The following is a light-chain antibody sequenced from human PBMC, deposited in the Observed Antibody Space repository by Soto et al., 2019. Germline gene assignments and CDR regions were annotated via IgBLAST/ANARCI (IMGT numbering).Light chain of an antibody. CDR2: DAS. Sequence: EIVMTQSPATLTVSPGERATLSCRASQRVASNLAWYQQKPGQAPRLLIYDASNRATGIPARFSGSGSGTDFTLTISSLEPEDFAVYYCQQRSNWPTFGQGTRLEIK. CDR1: QRVASN. CDR3: QQRSNWPT. V-gene: IGKV3-11*01. J-gene: IGKJ5*01.